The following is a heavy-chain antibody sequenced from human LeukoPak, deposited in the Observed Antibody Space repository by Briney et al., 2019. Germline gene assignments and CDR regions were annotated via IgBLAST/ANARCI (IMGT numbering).Heavy chain of an antibody. V-gene: IGHV3-7*01. CDR3: ARVSNGNNFDY. CDR2: IKQDGSEK. J-gene: IGHJ4*02. CDR1: GFTFSNYW. Sequence: GGSLRLSCVASGFTFSNYWMTWVRQAPGKGLEWVTNIKQDGSEKCYGDSVKGRFTVSRDNAKNSLYLQMNSLRADDTSVYYCARVSNGNNFDYWGQGTLVTVSS.